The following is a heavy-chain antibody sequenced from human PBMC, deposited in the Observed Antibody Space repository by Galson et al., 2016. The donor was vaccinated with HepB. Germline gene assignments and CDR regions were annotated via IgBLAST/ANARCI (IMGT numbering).Heavy chain of an antibody. J-gene: IGHJ4*02. Sequence: SLRLSCAASGFTFSDYAMHWVRQVPGKGLEWVSGINWNSRSVASADSVKGRFTISRDNAKNSLYLQMNSLRVEDKALYYCAKAGEYHYDRSGYYDYWGQGTLVTVS. D-gene: IGHD3-22*01. CDR1: GFTFSDYA. CDR2: INWNSRSV. V-gene: IGHV3-9*01. CDR3: AKAGEYHYDRSGYYDY.